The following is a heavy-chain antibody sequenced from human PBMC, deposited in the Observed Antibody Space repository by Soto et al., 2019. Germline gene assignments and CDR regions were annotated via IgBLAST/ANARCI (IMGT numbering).Heavy chain of an antibody. V-gene: IGHV4-34*01. J-gene: IGHJ6*02. D-gene: IGHD3-22*01. CDR1: GGSFSGYY. Sequence: SETLSLTCAVYGGSFSGYYWSWIRQPPGKGLEWIGEINHSGSTNYNPSLKSRVTISVDTSKNQFSLKLSSVTAADTAVYYCASGYYDSSGYYPLDVWGQGTTVTVSS. CDR2: INHSGST. CDR3: ASGYYDSSGYYPLDV.